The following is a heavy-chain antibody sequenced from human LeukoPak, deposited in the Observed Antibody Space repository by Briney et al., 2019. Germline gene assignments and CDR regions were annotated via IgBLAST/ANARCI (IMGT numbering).Heavy chain of an antibody. D-gene: IGHD3-22*01. Sequence: GESLKISCKGSGYSFTSYWIGWVRQMPGKGLEWMGIIYPGDSDTRYSPSFQGQVTISADKSISTAYLQWSSLKASDTAMYYCARLPYYYDSRGYYLFDYWGQGTLVTVSS. CDR2: IYPGDSDT. CDR3: ARLPYYYDSRGYYLFDY. CDR1: GYSFTSYW. V-gene: IGHV5-51*01. J-gene: IGHJ4*02.